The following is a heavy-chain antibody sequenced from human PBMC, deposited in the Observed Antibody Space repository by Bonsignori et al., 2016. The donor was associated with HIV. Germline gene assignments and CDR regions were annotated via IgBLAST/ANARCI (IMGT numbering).Heavy chain of an antibody. CDR1: GFRFRNHD. D-gene: IGHD2/OR15-2a*01. CDR2: ISYDGGRK. V-gene: IGHV3-33*01. CDR3: ARREEYLYFFDY. Sequence: QVQLVESGGGVVQPGRSLRLSCEASGFRFRNHDIHWVRRAPGKGLEWLALISYDGGRKSYADSVKGRFTISRDNSKNTVYLHLSSLTAEDTALYYCARREEYLYFFDYWGQ. J-gene: IGHJ4*02.